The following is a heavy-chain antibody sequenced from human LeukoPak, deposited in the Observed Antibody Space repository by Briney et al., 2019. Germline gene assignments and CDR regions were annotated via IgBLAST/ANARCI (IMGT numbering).Heavy chain of an antibody. CDR1: GFTFSSYV. CDR2: ISWNSGSI. J-gene: IGHJ4*02. V-gene: IGHV3-9*01. CDR3: AKDIRVVVTPHFDY. Sequence: GGSLRLSCAASGFTFSSYVMNWVRQAPGKGLEWVSGISWNSGSIGYADSVKGRFTISRDNAKNSLYLQMNSLRAEDTALYYCAKDIRVVVTPHFDYWGQGTLVTVSS. D-gene: IGHD2-21*02.